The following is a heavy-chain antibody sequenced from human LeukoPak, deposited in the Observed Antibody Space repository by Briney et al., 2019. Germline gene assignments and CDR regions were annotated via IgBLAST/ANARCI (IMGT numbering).Heavy chain of an antibody. CDR3: ARPYNYGSGGYCWLN. Sequence: SGESLKISCKGSGYSFTSNWISWVRQMPGKGLEWMGRIDPSDSYTNYSPSFQGHVTISADKPISTAYLQWSSLKASDTAMYYCARPYNYGSGGYCWLNWGQGTLVTVSS. CDR1: GYSFTSNW. J-gene: IGHJ4*02. V-gene: IGHV5-10-1*01. CDR2: IDPSDSYT. D-gene: IGHD3-10*01.